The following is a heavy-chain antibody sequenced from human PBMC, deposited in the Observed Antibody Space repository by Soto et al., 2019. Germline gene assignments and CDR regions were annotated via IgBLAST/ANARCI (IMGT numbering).Heavy chain of an antibody. V-gene: IGHV4-30-4*01. CDR3: ARRVAAAGTIDY. Sequence: SETLSLTCTVSGGSISSGDYYWSWIRQPPGKGLEWIGYTYYSGSTYYNPSLKSRVTISVDTSKNQFSLKLSSVTAADTAVYYCARRVAAAGTIDYWGQGTLVTVSS. CDR1: GGSISSGDYY. CDR2: TYYSGST. J-gene: IGHJ4*02. D-gene: IGHD6-13*01.